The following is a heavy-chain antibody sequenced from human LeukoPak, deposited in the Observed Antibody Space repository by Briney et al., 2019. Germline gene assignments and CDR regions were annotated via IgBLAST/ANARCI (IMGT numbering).Heavy chain of an antibody. CDR1: GYTFTSYG. V-gene: IGHV1-18*01. D-gene: IGHD2-15*01. J-gene: IGHJ6*02. Sequence: GASVKVSCKASGYTFTSYGISWVRQAPGQGLEWMGWISAYNGNTNYAQKLQGRVTMTTDTSASTAYMELRSLGSDDTAVYYCASGINTCSGGSCYSDYYYGMDVWGQGTTVTVSS. CDR3: ASGINTCSGGSCYSDYYYGMDV. CDR2: ISAYNGNT.